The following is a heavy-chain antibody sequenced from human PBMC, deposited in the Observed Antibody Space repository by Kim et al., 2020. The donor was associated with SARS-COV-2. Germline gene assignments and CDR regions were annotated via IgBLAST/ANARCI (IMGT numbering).Heavy chain of an antibody. J-gene: IGHJ4*02. CDR1: GFTFSNAW. CDR3: TTDESVLRYFDWSDGAGSENDY. V-gene: IGHV3-15*01. Sequence: GGSLRLSCAASGFTFSNAWMSWVRQAPGKGLEWVGRIKSKTDGGTTDYAAPVKGRFTISRDDSKNTLYLQMNSLKTEDTAVYYCTTDESVLRYFDWSDGAGSENDYWGQGTLVTVSS. CDR2: IKSKTDGGTT. D-gene: IGHD3-9*01.